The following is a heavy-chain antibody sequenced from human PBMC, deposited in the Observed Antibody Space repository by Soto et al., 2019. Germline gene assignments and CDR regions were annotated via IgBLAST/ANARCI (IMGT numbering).Heavy chain of an antibody. V-gene: IGHV1-2*02. Sequence: QVQLVQSGAEVKKPGASVKVSCKASGYTFTGYYMHWVRQAPGQGLEWMGWINPNSGGTNYAQKFQGRVTITADESTSTAYMELSSLRSEDTAVYYCARVEGCSSTSCYLFDPWGQGTLVTVSS. CDR2: INPNSGGT. J-gene: IGHJ5*02. CDR3: ARVEGCSSTSCYLFDP. D-gene: IGHD2-2*01. CDR1: GYTFTGYY.